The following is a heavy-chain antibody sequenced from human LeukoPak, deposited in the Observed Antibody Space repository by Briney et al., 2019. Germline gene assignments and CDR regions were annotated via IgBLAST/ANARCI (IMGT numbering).Heavy chain of an antibody. Sequence: GGSLRLSCAASGFTVSSNYMSWVRQAPGKGLEWVSVIYSGGSTYYADSVKGRFTISRDNSKNTLYLQMNSLRAEDTAVYYCARGGESYYYYGMDVWGQGTTVTVSS. D-gene: IGHD3-10*01. V-gene: IGHV3-66*01. J-gene: IGHJ6*02. CDR2: IYSGGST. CDR1: GFTVSSNY. CDR3: ARGGESYYYYGMDV.